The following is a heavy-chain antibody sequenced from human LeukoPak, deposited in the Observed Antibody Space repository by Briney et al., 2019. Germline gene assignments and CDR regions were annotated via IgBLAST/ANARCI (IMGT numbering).Heavy chain of an antibody. Sequence: GGSLRLSCAASGFTFSSYWTAWVRQAPGKGLEWVANMKHDGSEKYYADSVKGRFTISRDNAKNSLYLQMNSLRAEDTALYYCARDNRGLFDYWGQGTLVPVSS. CDR2: MKHDGSEK. V-gene: IGHV3-7*03. J-gene: IGHJ4*02. CDR1: GFTFSSYW. D-gene: IGHD2/OR15-2a*01. CDR3: ARDNRGLFDY.